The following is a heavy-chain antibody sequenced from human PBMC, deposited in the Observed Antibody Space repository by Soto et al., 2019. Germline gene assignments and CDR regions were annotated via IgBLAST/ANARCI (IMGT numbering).Heavy chain of an antibody. D-gene: IGHD2-15*01. V-gene: IGHV3-66*01. CDR1: GIDVSTNY. Sequence: EVQLVESGGGLVQPGGTLRLSCAASGIDVSTNYVSWFRQAPGKGLEWVSVIYSGGTTYYADSVKGRFTISRDNTKNTVYLQMNSLRLEDTALYYCARDGLVASHYWGQGTLVSISS. J-gene: IGHJ4*02. CDR2: IYSGGTT. CDR3: ARDGLVASHY.